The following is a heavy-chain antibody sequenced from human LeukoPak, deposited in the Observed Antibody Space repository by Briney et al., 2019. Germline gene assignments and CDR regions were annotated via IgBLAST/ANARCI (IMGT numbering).Heavy chain of an antibody. CDR2: ISGSSSYI. Sequence: GGSLRLSCAASGFTFNTYSVNWVRQAPGKGLEWVSSISGSSSYIYYADSVKGRFTISRDNAKNSLYLQMNSLRAEDTAVYYCARVRDTSMVDSFDSWGQGTLVTVSS. V-gene: IGHV3-21*01. D-gene: IGHD5-18*01. CDR3: ARVRDTSMVDSFDS. J-gene: IGHJ4*02. CDR1: GFTFNTYS.